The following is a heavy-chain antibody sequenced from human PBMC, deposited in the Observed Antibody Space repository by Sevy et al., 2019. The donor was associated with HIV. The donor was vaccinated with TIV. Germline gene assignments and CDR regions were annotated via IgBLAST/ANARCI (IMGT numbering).Heavy chain of an antibody. CDR1: GFTFGDYA. CDR3: TRATREGKRLLWFGEIQKDRFDY. Sequence: GGSLRLSCTASGFTFGDYAMSWFRQAPGKGLEWVGFIRSKAYGGTTEYAASVKGRFTISRDDSKSIAYLQMNSLKTEDTAVYYCTRATREGKRLLWFGEIQKDRFDYWGQGTLVTVSS. J-gene: IGHJ4*02. D-gene: IGHD3-10*01. V-gene: IGHV3-49*03. CDR2: IRSKAYGGTT.